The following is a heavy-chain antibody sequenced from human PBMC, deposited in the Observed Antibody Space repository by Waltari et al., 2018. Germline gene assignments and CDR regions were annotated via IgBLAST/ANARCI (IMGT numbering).Heavy chain of an antibody. Sequence: QVQLQQWGAGLLKPSETLSLTCAVYGWSFSGYYWSWIRQPPGKGLEWIGEINHSGSTNYNPSIKIRVTISVDTSKNQFSLKLSSVTAADTAVYDCARVHSSSSTFPLDYWGQGTLVTVSS. CDR3: ARVHSSSSTFPLDY. V-gene: IGHV4-34*01. CDR2: INHSGST. CDR1: GWSFSGYY. D-gene: IGHD6-6*01. J-gene: IGHJ4*02.